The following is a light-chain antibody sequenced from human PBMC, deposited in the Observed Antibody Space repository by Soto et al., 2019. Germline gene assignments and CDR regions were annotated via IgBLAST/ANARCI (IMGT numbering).Light chain of an antibody. CDR2: GHN. Sequence: QSVLTQPPSVSGAPGQRVTISCTGSYANIGAGYEVHWYQQIPGTAPKLLISGHNNRPSGVPERFFGSKSGTSASLTIIGLQAEDEADYYCQSYDNSLSGSGVFGGGTKVTVL. V-gene: IGLV1-40*01. CDR3: QSYDNSLSGSGV. J-gene: IGLJ3*02. CDR1: YANIGAGYE.